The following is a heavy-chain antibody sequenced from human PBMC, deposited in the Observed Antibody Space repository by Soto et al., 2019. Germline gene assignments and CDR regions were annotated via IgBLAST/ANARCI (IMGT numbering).Heavy chain of an antibody. V-gene: IGHV6-1*01. D-gene: IGHD1-1*01. CDR2: TYQRSKLYN. J-gene: IGHJ4*02. CDR1: GDRVSSHISA. CDR3: ARQVGTGYFDY. Sequence: SQTLSLTFAISGDRVSSHISAWSWIRQSPSRGLEWLGRTYQRSKLYNDYAVSVKGRITINPDTSKNQFSLQLNSVTPEDTAVYYCARQVGTGYFDYWGQGTLVTVSS.